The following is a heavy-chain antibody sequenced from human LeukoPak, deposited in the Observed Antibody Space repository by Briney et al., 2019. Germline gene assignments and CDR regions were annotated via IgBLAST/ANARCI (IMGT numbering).Heavy chain of an antibody. CDR3: ARGGLWDPITGSPRQYYYYYYYMDV. CDR2: VTAFNDNT. D-gene: IGHD1-20*01. V-gene: IGHV1-18*01. CDR1: GFALTTYN. Sequence: ASVKVSCNASGFALTTYNIVWLRQAPGQGLEWVGWVTAFNDNTHYSRKVQGRVTMTRDTSTSTAYMELRSLRFDDTAVYYCARGGLWDPITGSPRQYYYYYYYMDVWGKGTTVTVSS. J-gene: IGHJ6*03.